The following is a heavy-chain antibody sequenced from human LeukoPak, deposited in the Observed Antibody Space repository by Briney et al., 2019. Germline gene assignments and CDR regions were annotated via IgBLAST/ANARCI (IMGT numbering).Heavy chain of an antibody. CDR3: ARGQERWLQLMPTYYYYYMDV. D-gene: IGHD5-24*01. Sequence: GASVKVSCKASGYTFSHYGINWVRQAPGQGLEWMGWINPNSGGTNYAQKFQGRVTMTRDTSISTAYMELSRLRSDDTAVYYCARGQERWLQLMPTYYYYYMDVWGKGTTVTVSS. J-gene: IGHJ6*03. CDR2: INPNSGGT. V-gene: IGHV1-2*02. CDR1: GYTFSHYG.